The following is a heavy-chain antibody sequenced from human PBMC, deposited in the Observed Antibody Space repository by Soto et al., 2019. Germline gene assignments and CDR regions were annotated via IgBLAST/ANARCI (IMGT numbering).Heavy chain of an antibody. J-gene: IGHJ6*02. V-gene: IGHV1-18*01. CDR2: ISTLNGNT. CDR3: ARRVQVWLPAYDGMDV. Sequence: QAQLVQSGAEVKKPGASVNVSCKASGYDYVTYAITWVRQRPGQGLEWMGWISTLNGNTNYAQNFQGRVTMTTDTSTRIVHLELRSLRSDDTAVYYCARRVQVWLPAYDGMDVWGQGTTVTVSS. D-gene: IGHD5-18*01. CDR1: GYDYVTYA.